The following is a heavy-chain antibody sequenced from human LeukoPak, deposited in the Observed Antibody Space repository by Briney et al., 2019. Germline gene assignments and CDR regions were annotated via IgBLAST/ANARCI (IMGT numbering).Heavy chain of an antibody. CDR1: GGSISHYY. J-gene: IGHJ5*02. D-gene: IGHD6-13*01. V-gene: IGHV4-59*01. Sequence: SETLSLTCSVSGGSISHYYWSWIRQPPVKGLEWIGYIYYTGSTKYNPSLKSRVTISVDTSKNQFYLNLSSVTAADTAIYYCARDLGRSSSWSKYSWFDPWGQGTLVTVSS. CDR2: IYYTGST. CDR3: ARDLGRSSSWSKYSWFDP.